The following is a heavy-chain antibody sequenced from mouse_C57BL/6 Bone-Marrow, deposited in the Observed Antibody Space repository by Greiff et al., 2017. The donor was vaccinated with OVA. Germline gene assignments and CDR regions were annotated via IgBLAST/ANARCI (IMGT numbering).Heavy chain of an antibody. CDR3: ARAYYSNSMDY. V-gene: IGHV5-12*01. CDR2: ISNGGGST. CDR1: GFTFSDYY. D-gene: IGHD2-5*01. Sequence: EVKLMESGGGLVQPGGSLKLSCAASGFTFSDYYMYWVRQTPEKRLEWVAYISNGGGSTYYPDTVKGRFTISRDNAKNTLYLQMSRLKSEDTSMYYCARAYYSNSMDYWGQGTSVTVSS. J-gene: IGHJ4*01.